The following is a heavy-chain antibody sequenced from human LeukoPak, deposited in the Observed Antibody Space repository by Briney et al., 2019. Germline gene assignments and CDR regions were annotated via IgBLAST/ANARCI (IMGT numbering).Heavy chain of an antibody. CDR3: ARGDDSSGYYGGSYFDY. D-gene: IGHD3-22*01. V-gene: IGHV3-20*04. CDR2: INWNGGST. Sequence: GGSLRLSCAASGFTFDDYGMSWVRQAPRKGLEWVSGINWNGGSTGYADSVKGRFTISRDNAKNSLYLQMNSLRAEDTALYYCARGDDSSGYYGGSYFDYWGQGTLVTVSS. CDR1: GFTFDDYG. J-gene: IGHJ4*02.